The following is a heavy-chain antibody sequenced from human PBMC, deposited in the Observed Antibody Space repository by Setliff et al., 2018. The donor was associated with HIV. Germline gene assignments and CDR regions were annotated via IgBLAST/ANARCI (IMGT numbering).Heavy chain of an antibody. CDR1: GDSVTTSSW. V-gene: IGHV4-4*02. D-gene: IGHD3-22*01. CDR3: TRRDNSVSGYYTDHAFDI. Sequence: SETLSLTCAVSGDSVTTSSWWSWVRQSPGKGLEWIGEIYRSGSTNYNPSLKSRVTISLDKSKNQFSLKVNSVTTADTAVYYCTRRDNSVSGYYTDHAFDIWGQGTLVTVSS. CDR2: IYRSGST. J-gene: IGHJ3*02.